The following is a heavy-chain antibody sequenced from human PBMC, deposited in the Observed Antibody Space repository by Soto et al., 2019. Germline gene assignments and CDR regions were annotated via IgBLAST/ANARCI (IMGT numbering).Heavy chain of an antibody. CDR2: ISTSGSTI. CDR3: ARGRMGYCSSTSCDANYYYYYYMDV. V-gene: IGHV3-48*01. CDR1: EFTFSNYN. D-gene: IGHD2-2*01. J-gene: IGHJ6*03. Sequence: GGSLRLSCAASEFTFSNYNMNWVRQAPGKGLEWISYISTSGSTIYYADSVKGRFTISRDNAKNSLYLQMNSLRAEDTAVYYCARGRMGYCSSTSCDANYYYYYYMDVWGKGTTVTVSS.